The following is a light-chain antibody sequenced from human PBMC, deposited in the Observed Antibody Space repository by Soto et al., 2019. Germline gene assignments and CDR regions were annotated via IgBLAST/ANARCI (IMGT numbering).Light chain of an antibody. CDR3: NSYADSNTYV. Sequence: QSDLNHPPSAYGAAGQSVTISSTGTSSDVGRYNYVSWYQHHPGKAPKLIIYDVSQRPSGVPDRFSGSKSGNTASRTVSGLQAEEEADYYCNSYADSNTYVFGTGTKVTV. V-gene: IGLV2-8*01. CDR2: DVS. J-gene: IGLJ1*01. CDR1: SSDVGRYNY.